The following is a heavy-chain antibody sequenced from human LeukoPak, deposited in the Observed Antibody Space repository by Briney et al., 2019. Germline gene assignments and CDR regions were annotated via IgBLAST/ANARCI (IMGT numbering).Heavy chain of an antibody. CDR3: ARDGGITVAADDY. Sequence: GASVKVSCKASGYTFTNYGFSWVRQAPGHGPEWMGWISAYNGNTNYAQKLQGRVTMTTDTSTSTAYMELRSLRFDGTAVYYCARDGGITVAADDYWGQGTLVTVSS. CDR2: ISAYNGNT. V-gene: IGHV1-18*01. D-gene: IGHD6-19*01. CDR1: GYTFTNYG. J-gene: IGHJ4*02.